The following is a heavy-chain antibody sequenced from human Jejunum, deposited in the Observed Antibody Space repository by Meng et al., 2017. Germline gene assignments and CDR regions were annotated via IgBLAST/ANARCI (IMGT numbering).Heavy chain of an antibody. J-gene: IGHJ4*01. D-gene: IGHD3-10*01. CDR2: LNPNGGGT. CDR1: GYTFTDFY. V-gene: IGHV1-2*02. Sequence: ASVKVSCKASGYTFTDFYLHWVRQAPGQGPEWLGWLNPNGGGTIYAHDFQGRVTMTRDTSISTAYMELTRLTSDDTAIYYCARDHDRNAPGAYWGHGKRVTVSS. CDR3: ARDHDRNAPGAY.